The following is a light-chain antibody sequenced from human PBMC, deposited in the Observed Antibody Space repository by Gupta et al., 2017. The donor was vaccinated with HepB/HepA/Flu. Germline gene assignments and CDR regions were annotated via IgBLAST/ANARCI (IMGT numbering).Light chain of an antibody. CDR2: DAS. Sequence: DIVLTQSPATLSLSPGERATLSCRASQSISSYLAWYQQKPGQAPRLLIYDASNRATGIPARFSGSGSGTDFTLTISSLEPEDFAVYYCRQRSTWPALTFGGGTKVEI. V-gene: IGKV3-11*01. J-gene: IGKJ4*01. CDR3: RQRSTWPALT. CDR1: QSISSY.